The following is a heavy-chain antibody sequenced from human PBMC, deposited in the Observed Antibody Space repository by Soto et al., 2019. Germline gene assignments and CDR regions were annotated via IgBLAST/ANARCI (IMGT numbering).Heavy chain of an antibody. V-gene: IGHV3-74*01. J-gene: IGHJ6*02. CDR2: INSDGSTT. CDR1: GFTFSTYW. CDR3: ARDASYDLGV. Sequence: EVQLVESGGGLVQPGGSLRLSCAASGFTFSTYWMHWVRQAPGKGLVWVSRINSDGSTTNYADSVKGRFTISRDNAKHTLYLQMNSLRAEDTDVYYCARDASYDLGVWGQGTTVTVSS.